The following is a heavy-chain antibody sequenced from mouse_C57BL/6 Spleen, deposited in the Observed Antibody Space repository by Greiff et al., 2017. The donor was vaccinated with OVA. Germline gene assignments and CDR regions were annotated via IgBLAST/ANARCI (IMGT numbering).Heavy chain of an antibody. CDR2: IYPGDGDT. V-gene: IGHV1-82*01. J-gene: IGHJ4*01. CDR3: ARDGYSNSYYAMDY. CDR1: GYAFSSSW. D-gene: IGHD2-5*01. Sequence: VQLQQSGPELVKPGASVKISCKASGYAFSSSWMNWVKQRPGKGLEWIGRIYPGDGDTNYNGKFKGKATLTADKSSSTAYMQLSSLTSEDSAVYFCARDGYSNSYYAMDYWGQGTSVTVSS.